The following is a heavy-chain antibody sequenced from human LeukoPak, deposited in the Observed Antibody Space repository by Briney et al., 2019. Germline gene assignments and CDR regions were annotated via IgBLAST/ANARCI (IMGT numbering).Heavy chain of an antibody. J-gene: IGHJ4*02. CDR3: ASATYSSGWYGTHRY. CDR1: GYTFTSYG. D-gene: IGHD6-19*01. V-gene: IGHV1-18*01. Sequence: GASVKVSCKASGYTFTSYGISWVRQAPGQGLEWMGWISAYNGNTNYAQKLQGRVTMTTDTSTSTAYMELRSLRSDDTAVYYCASATYSSGWYGTHRYWGQGTLVTVSS. CDR2: ISAYNGNT.